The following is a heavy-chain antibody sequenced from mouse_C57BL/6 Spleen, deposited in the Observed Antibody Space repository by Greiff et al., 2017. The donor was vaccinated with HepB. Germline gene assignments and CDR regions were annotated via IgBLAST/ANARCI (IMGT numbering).Heavy chain of an antibody. CDR2: IWSGGST. Sequence: VQGVESGPGLVQPSQSLSITCTVSGFSLTSYGVHWVRQPPGKGLEWLGVIWSGGSTDYNAAFISRLSISKDNSKSQVFFKMNSLQADDTAIYYCAKNFDGNDSFYAMDYWGQGTSVTVSS. CDR3: AKNFDGNDSFYAMDY. V-gene: IGHV2-4*01. CDR1: GFSLTSYG. D-gene: IGHD2-1*01. J-gene: IGHJ4*01.